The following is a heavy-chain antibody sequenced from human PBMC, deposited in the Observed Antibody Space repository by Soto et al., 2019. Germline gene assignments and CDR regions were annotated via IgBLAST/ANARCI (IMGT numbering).Heavy chain of an antibody. Sequence: SETLSLTCTVSGGSISSYYWSWIRQPPGKGLEWIGYIYYSGSTNYNPSLKSRVTISVDTSKNQFSLKLSSVTAADTAVYYCAREGDSSSQNWFDPWGQGTLVTVSS. CDR3: AREGDSSSQNWFDP. D-gene: IGHD6-13*01. V-gene: IGHV4-59*01. J-gene: IGHJ5*02. CDR1: GGSISSYY. CDR2: IYYSGST.